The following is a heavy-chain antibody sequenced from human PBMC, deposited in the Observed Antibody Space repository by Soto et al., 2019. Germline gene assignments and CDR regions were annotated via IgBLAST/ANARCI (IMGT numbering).Heavy chain of an antibody. CDR2: IYYSGST. V-gene: IGHV4-39*01. CDR3: GGITIPNWFDP. D-gene: IGHD3-3*01. CDR1: GGSISSSSYY. Sequence: SETLSLTCTVSGGSISSSSYYWGWIRQPPGKGLEWIGSIYYSGSTYYNPSLKSRVTISVDTSKNQFSLKLSSVTAADTAVYYCGGITIPNWFDPWGQGTLVTVAS. J-gene: IGHJ5*02.